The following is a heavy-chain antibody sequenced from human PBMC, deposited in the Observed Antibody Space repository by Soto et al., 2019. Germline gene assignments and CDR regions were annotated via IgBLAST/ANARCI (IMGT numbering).Heavy chain of an antibody. Sequence: QITLKESGPTLVKPTQTLTLTCTFSGFSLRTSGVGVGWIRQPPGKALEWLALIYWDDDKRYSPSLKSRLTITKDTSKNQVVLKMTNMDPVDTATYYCAHRREGATPLMSFDYWGQGTLVTVSS. D-gene: IGHD1-26*01. CDR1: GFSLRTSGVG. CDR3: AHRREGATPLMSFDY. CDR2: IYWDDDK. V-gene: IGHV2-5*02. J-gene: IGHJ4*02.